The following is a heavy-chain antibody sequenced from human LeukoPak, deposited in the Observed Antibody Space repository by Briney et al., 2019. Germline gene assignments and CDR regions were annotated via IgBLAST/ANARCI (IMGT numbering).Heavy chain of an antibody. CDR3: ARTPQGYYDSSGYPMYYFDY. Sequence: PSETLSLTCTVSGGSISSYYWSWIRQPAGKGLEWIGRIYTSGSTNYNPSLKSRVTMSVATSKNQFSLKLSSVTAADTAVYYCARTPQGYYDSSGYPMYYFDYWGQGTLVTVSS. CDR2: IYTSGST. D-gene: IGHD3-22*01. V-gene: IGHV4-4*07. CDR1: GGSISSYY. J-gene: IGHJ4*02.